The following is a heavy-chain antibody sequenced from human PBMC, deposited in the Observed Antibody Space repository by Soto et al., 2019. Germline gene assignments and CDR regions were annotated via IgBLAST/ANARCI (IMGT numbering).Heavy chain of an antibody. V-gene: IGHV1-8*01. CDR1: GYTFTSYD. CDR2: MNPNSGNT. J-gene: IGHJ5*02. CDR3: ARVISTVTPDWFDP. D-gene: IGHD4-17*01. Sequence: GASVKVSCKASGYTFTSYDMNWVRQATGQGLEWMGWMNPNSGNTGYAQKFQGRVTMTRNTSISTAYVELSSLRSEDTAVYYCARVISTVTPDWFDPWGQGTLVTVSS.